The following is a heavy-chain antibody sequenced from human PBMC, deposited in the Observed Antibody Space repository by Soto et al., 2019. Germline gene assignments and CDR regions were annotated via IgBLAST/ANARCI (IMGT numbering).Heavy chain of an antibody. CDR1: GGTFSSYT. Sequence: SVKVSCKASGGTFSSYTISWVRQAPGQGLEWMGRIIPILGIANYPQKFQGRVTITADKSTSTAYMELSSLRSEDTAVYYCARDRSPYCGGDCYSVPDYWGQGTLVTVSS. V-gene: IGHV1-69*04. CDR3: ARDRSPYCGGDCYSVPDY. CDR2: IIPILGIA. D-gene: IGHD2-21*02. J-gene: IGHJ4*02.